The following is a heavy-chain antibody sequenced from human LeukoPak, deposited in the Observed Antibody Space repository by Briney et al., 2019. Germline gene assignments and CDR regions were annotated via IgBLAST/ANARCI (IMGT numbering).Heavy chain of an antibody. CDR2: INHSGST. CDR3: ARVRRTKIDY. CDR1: GGSFSGYY. V-gene: IGHV4-34*01. J-gene: IGHJ4*02. Sequence: SETLSLTCAVYGGSFSGYYWSWIRQPPGKGLEWIGEINHSGSTNYNPSLKSRVIISVDTSKNQFSLKLSSVTAADTAVYYCARVRRTKIDYWGQGTLVTVSS.